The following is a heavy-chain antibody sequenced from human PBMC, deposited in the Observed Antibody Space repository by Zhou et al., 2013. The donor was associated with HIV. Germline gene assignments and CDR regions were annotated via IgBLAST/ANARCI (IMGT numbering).Heavy chain of an antibody. CDR2: YDPKDDDV. Sequence: QVQLVQSGAEVKKPGASVKVSCKVHGYTLSELPIHWSRESPGKGFEWMAYYDPKDDDVIYAQKFKGRITMSEDASTDTAYMELSGLTTEDTAVYYCARDEMATPLGYYYMDVWGKGTTVTVSS. CDR1: GYTLSELP. V-gene: IGHV1-24*01. J-gene: IGHJ6*03. D-gene: IGHD5-12*01. CDR3: ARDEMATPLGYYYMDV.